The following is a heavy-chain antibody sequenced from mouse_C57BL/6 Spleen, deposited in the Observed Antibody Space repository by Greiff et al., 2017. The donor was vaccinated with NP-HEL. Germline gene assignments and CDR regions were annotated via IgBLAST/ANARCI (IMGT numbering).Heavy chain of an antibody. D-gene: IGHD1-1*01. V-gene: IGHV1-72*01. Sequence: QVQLQQPGAELVKPGASVKLSCKASGYTFTSSWMHWVKQRPGRGLEWIGRIDPNSGGTKYNEKFKSKATLTVDKPSSTAYMQLSSLTSEDSAVYYCTRSVMTTVVATTPPFECWGKGTTLTVSS. J-gene: IGHJ2*01. CDR1: GYTFTSSW. CDR2: IDPNSGGT. CDR3: TRSVMTTVVATTPPFEC.